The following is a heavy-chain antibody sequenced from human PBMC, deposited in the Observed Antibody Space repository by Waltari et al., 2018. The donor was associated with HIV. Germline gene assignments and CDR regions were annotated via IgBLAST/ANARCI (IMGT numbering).Heavy chain of an antibody. Sequence: QVQLHQWGAGLLKPSETLSLTCAVYNDDGPSFSDYWWSFRDYYWTWMRQSPVKGLELIGEVDHTGSTNYNGAFRGRVSVSVDTSKKQLSLRLSSVSDADTAVYFCARAVGYDYVWGSYADFWAQGTQVTVSS. CDR1: NDDGPSFSDYWWSFRDYY. V-gene: IGHV4-34*01. J-gene: IGHJ4*02. CDR2: VDHTGST. CDR3: ARAVGYDYVWGSYADF. D-gene: IGHD3-16*01.